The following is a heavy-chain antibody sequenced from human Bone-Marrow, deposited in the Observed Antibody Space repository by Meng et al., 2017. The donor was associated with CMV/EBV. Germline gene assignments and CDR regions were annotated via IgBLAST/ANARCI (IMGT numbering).Heavy chain of an antibody. CDR3: ARLYCSSTSCYAATLDY. CDR2: IYYSGST. CDR1: GGSISSYY. J-gene: IGHJ4*02. Sequence: GSLRLSCTVSGGSISSYYWSWIRQPPGKGLEWIGYIYYSGSTNYNPSLKSRVTISVDTSKNQFSLKLSSVTAADTAVYYCARLYCSSTSCYAATLDYWGQGTLVTVSS. D-gene: IGHD2-2*01. V-gene: IGHV4-59*08.